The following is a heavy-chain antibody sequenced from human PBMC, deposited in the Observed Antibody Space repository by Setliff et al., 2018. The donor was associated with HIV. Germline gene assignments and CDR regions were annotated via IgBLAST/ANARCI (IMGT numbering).Heavy chain of an antibody. Sequence: PSETLSLTCTVSGDSVSSASYYWSWIRQPPGKGLEWIGSIYHSGSTYDSPSLKSRVTISVDTSKNQFSLKLSSVTAADTAIYYCARTYSSNWYIDYWGQGTLVTVSS. CDR1: GDSVSSASYY. CDR2: IYHSGST. J-gene: IGHJ4*02. V-gene: IGHV4-38-2*02. CDR3: ARTYSSNWYIDY. D-gene: IGHD6-13*01.